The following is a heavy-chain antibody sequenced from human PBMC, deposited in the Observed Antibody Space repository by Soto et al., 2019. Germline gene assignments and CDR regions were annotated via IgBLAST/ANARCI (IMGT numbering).Heavy chain of an antibody. CDR2: ISAYNGNT. J-gene: IGHJ4*02. V-gene: IGHV1-18*01. CDR1: GYTFTSYH. CDR3: XXXXXXXRE. Sequence: QVQLVQSGAEVKKPGASVKVSCKASGYTFTSYHITWVRQAPGQGLEWMGWISAYNGNTNYAQKLQGRVTMTTDTXXXXXXXXXXXXXXXXXXXXXXXXXXXXXREWGQGTLVTVSS.